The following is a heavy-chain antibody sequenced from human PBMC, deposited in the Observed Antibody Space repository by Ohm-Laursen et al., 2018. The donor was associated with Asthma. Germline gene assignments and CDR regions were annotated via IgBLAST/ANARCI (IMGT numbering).Heavy chain of an antibody. CDR2: ISSSSSII. V-gene: IGHV3-48*02. CDR1: GFTFSSYS. D-gene: IGHD1-26*01. J-gene: IGHJ3*02. CDR3: ARDGRRNIVGATNAFDI. Sequence: SLRLSCAASGFTFSSYSMNWVRQAPGKGLEWVSYISSSSSIIYYADSVKGRFTISRDKAKNSLFLQMNSLRDEDTAVYYCARDGRRNIVGATNAFDIWGQGTMVTVSS.